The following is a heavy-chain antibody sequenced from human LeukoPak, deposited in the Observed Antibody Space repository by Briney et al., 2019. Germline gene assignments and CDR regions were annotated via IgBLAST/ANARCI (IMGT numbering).Heavy chain of an antibody. D-gene: IGHD3-10*01. CDR3: ARGFRGVIIGKYYYYYYYMDV. J-gene: IGHJ6*03. Sequence: SETLSLTCTVSGGSISSYYWSWIRQPPGKGLEWIGYIYYSGSTNYNPSLKSRVTISVDTSKNQFSLKLSSVTAADTAVYYCARGFRGVIIGKYYYYYYYMDVWGKGTTVTISS. CDR2: IYYSGST. CDR1: GGSISSYY. V-gene: IGHV4-59*01.